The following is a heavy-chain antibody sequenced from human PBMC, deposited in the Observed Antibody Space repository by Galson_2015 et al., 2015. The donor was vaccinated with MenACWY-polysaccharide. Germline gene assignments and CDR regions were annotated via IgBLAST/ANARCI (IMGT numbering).Heavy chain of an antibody. Sequence: SLRLSCAASGFTFSNHAMHWVRQAPGKGLEWVAAITFDGNNKYYADSAKGRFTISRDNSKNTLSLQMNSLRGEDTAVYYCARDPGPEYRGQGTLVTVSS. CDR1: GFTFSNHA. CDR2: ITFDGNNK. D-gene: IGHD1-14*01. CDR3: ARDPGPEY. J-gene: IGHJ4*02. V-gene: IGHV3-30*04.